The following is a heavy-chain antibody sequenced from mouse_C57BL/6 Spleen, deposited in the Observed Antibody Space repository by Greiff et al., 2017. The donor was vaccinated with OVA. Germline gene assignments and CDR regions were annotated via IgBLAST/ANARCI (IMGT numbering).Heavy chain of an antibody. J-gene: IGHJ4*01. CDR2: IYPGDGDT. Sequence: QVQLQQSGAELVKPGASVKISCKASGYAFSSYWMNWVKQRPGKGLEWIGQIYPGDGDTNYNGKFKGKATLTADKSSSTAYMQLSSLTSEDSAVYFCARPYGNYEDYYAMDYWGQGTSVTVSS. CDR1: GYAFSSYW. CDR3: ARPYGNYEDYYAMDY. D-gene: IGHD2-1*01. V-gene: IGHV1-80*01.